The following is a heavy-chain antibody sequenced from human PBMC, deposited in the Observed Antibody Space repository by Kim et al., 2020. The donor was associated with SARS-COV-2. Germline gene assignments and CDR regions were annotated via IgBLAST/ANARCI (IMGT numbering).Heavy chain of an antibody. CDR2: ISYDGSNK. D-gene: IGHD2-15*01. Sequence: GGSLRLSCAASGFTFSSYAMHWVRQAPGKGLEWVAVISYDGSNKYYADSVKGRFTISRDNSKNTLYLQMNSLRAEDTAVYYCARESVEVVVVVALYNWFDPWGQGTLVTVSS. V-gene: IGHV3-30*04. J-gene: IGHJ5*02. CDR3: ARESVEVVVVVALYNWFDP. CDR1: GFTFSSYA.